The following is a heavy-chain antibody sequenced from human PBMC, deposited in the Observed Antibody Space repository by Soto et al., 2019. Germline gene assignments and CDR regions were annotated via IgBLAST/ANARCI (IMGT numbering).Heavy chain of an antibody. CDR1: GFTFSSYA. D-gene: IGHD1-1*01. Sequence: GSLRLSCAASGFTFSSYAMSWVRQAPGKGLEWVSAISGSGGSTYYADSVKGRFTISRDNSKNTLYLQMNSLRAEDTAVYYCAKARWTAFYYYYGMDVWGQGTTVTVSS. CDR2: ISGSGGST. CDR3: AKARWTAFYYYYGMDV. J-gene: IGHJ6*02. V-gene: IGHV3-23*01.